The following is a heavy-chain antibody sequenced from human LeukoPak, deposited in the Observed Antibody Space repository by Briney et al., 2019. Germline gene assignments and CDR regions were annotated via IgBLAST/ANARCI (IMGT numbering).Heavy chain of an antibody. Sequence: PGGSLRLSCAASGFTFSSYEMNWVRQAPGKGLEWVSYISSSGSTIYYADSVKGRFTISRDNAKNSLYLQMNSLRAEDTAVYYCAREVRELWFGELLPYYYYYYMDVWGKGTTVTISS. D-gene: IGHD3-10*01. V-gene: IGHV3-48*03. CDR1: GFTFSSYE. CDR2: ISSSGSTI. J-gene: IGHJ6*03. CDR3: AREVRELWFGELLPYYYYYYMDV.